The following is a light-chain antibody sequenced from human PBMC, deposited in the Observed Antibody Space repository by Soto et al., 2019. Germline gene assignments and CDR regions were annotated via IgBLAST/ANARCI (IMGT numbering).Light chain of an antibody. J-gene: IGLJ2*01. CDR3: SSYTTSIPHVV. CDR1: SSDVGGYNY. V-gene: IGLV2-14*01. CDR2: DVS. Sequence: QSALTQPASVSGSPGQSITISCTGTSSDVGGYNYVSWYQQHPGKAPKLMIYDVSNRPSGVPNRFSGSKSGNTASLTISGLQAEDEADYYCSSYTTSIPHVVFGGGTKLTVL.